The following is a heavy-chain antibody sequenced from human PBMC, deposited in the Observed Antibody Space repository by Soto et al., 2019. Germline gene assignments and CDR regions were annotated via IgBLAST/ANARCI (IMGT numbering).Heavy chain of an antibody. CDR2: IWSAGLI. CDR3: AREAPMDV. J-gene: IGHJ6*02. Sequence: DVQLVETGGELIQPGGSLRLSCAASGFTVSSKYMSWVRQAPGKGLEWISVIWSAGLIYYADSVRGRFTISRDISKNFLYLEMTSLRADDTAVYYCAREAPMDVWGQGTTVTVSS. V-gene: IGHV3-53*02. CDR1: GFTVSSKY.